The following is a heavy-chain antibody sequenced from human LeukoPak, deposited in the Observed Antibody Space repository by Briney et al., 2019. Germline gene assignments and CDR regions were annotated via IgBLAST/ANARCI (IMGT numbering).Heavy chain of an antibody. V-gene: IGHV4-39*07. D-gene: IGHD1-14*01. J-gene: IGHJ4*02. CDR3: ARGTPGPPRSLDFDY. Sequence: SETLSLTCTVSGGSISSSSYYWGWIRQPPGKGLEWIGSIYYSGSTYYNPSLKSRVTISVDTSKNQFSLKLSSVTAADTAVYYCARGTPGPPRSLDFDYWGQGTLVTVSS. CDR1: GGSISSSSYY. CDR2: IYYSGST.